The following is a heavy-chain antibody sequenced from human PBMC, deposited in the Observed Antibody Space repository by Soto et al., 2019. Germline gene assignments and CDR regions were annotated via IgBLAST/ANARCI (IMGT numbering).Heavy chain of an antibody. V-gene: IGHV4-39*01. Sequence: SETLSLTCTVSGGSISSSSYYWGWIRQPPGKGLEWIGSIYYSGSTYYNPSLKSRVTISVDTSKNQFSLKLSSVTAADTAVYYCARHDYGDHFRDYWGQGTLVTVSS. CDR3: ARHDYGDHFRDY. CDR2: IYYSGST. D-gene: IGHD4-17*01. J-gene: IGHJ4*02. CDR1: GGSISSSSYY.